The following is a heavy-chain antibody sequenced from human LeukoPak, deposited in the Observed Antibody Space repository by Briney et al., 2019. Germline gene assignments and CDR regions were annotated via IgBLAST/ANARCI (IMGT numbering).Heavy chain of an antibody. J-gene: IGHJ4*02. V-gene: IGHV4-39*07. Sequence: SETLSLTCTVSGGSISSSSYYWGWIRQPPGKGLEWIGSIYYSGSTYYNPSPKSRVTISVDTSKNQFSLKLSSVTAADTAVYYCARDKGAPLVGATGIDYWGQGTLVTVSS. D-gene: IGHD1-26*01. CDR1: GGSISSSSYY. CDR3: ARDKGAPLVGATGIDY. CDR2: IYYSGST.